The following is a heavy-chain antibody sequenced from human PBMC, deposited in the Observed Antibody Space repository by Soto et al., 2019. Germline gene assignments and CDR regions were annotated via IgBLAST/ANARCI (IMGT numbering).Heavy chain of an antibody. J-gene: IGHJ4*02. CDR2: INAGNGNT. D-gene: IGHD2-15*01. CDR1: GYTFTSYA. CDR3: ARGTVVTHFDY. V-gene: IGHV1-3*05. Sequence: QVQLVQSGAEEKKPGASVKVSCKASGYTFTSYAMHWVRQAPGQRLEWMGWINAGNGNTKYSQKFQGRVTITRDTSASTGYMELSILRSEDTAVYYCARGTVVTHFDYWGQGTLVTVSS.